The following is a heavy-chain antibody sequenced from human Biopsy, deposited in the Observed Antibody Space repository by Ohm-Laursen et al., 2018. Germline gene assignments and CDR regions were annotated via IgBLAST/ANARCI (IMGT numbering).Heavy chain of an antibody. CDR3: AKDSGGSPLGELFH. CDR1: GFTFSDYY. J-gene: IGHJ4*02. D-gene: IGHD3-16*01. CDR2: ISSTSKTI. V-gene: IGHV3-11*01. Sequence: SLRLSCAASGFTFSDYYMSWIRQAPGKGLEWIADISSTSKTISYADSVKGRFTISRDNAKNSLYLQMNSLRAEDTALYYCAKDSGGSPLGELFHWGQGNLVTVSS.